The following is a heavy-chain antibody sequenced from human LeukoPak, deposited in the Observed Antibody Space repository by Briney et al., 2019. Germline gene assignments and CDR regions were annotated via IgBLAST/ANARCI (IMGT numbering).Heavy chain of an antibody. V-gene: IGHV4-4*09. J-gene: IGHJ4*02. CDR3: ARHGRLLSKYYFDY. Sequence: SETLSLTCPVSGGSISTYCWSWIRQPPGRGLEWVGYIYTSGSTDYNPSLKSRITMSVDMPNNQFSLELSSVTAADTAVYYGARHGRLLSKYYFDYWGKGTLVTVSS. CDR2: IYTSGST. CDR1: GGSISTYC. D-gene: IGHD3-3*01.